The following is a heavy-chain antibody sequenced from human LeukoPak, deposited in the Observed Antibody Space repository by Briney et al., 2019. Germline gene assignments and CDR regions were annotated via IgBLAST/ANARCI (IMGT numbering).Heavy chain of an antibody. CDR2: VYSSGST. CDR3: ARGTLRGANGAYGMDV. D-gene: IGHD2-8*01. J-gene: IGHJ6*02. Sequence: SETLSLTCTVSSGSISNYYWSWIRQPPGNALEWIGCVYSSGSTKYNPSLISRVTISVDTSKNQFSLRLTSVTSMDTAVYYCARGTLRGANGAYGMDVWGQGTTVTVSS. CDR1: SGSISNYY. V-gene: IGHV4-59*01.